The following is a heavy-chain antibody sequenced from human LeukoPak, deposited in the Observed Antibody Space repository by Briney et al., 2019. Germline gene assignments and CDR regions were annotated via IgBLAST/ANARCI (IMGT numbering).Heavy chain of an antibody. Sequence: SVKVSCKASGYTFTNYGISWVRQAPGQGLEWMGRIIPILGIANYAQKFQGRVTITADKSTSTAYMELSSLRSEDTAVYYCARDSVAAMAWDYWGQGTLVTVSS. CDR2: IIPILGIA. J-gene: IGHJ4*02. D-gene: IGHD6-25*01. CDR3: ARDSVAAMAWDY. V-gene: IGHV1-69*04. CDR1: GYTFTNYG.